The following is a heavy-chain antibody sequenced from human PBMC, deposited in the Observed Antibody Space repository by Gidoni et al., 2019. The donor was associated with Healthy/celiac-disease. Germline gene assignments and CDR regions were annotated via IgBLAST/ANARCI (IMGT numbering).Heavy chain of an antibody. Sequence: EVQLLESGGGLVQPGGSLRLSCAASGFTFSRYALSWVRQAPGKGLEGVAASSGSGGSKDDAESVKGRFTIYRDNSKNTMDLQMKSLRAEDTAVYYCAKEFCSGGSCYPPLDDFDIWGQGTMVTVSA. CDR3: AKEFCSGGSCYPPLDDFDI. CDR2: SSGSGGSK. J-gene: IGHJ3*02. CDR1: GFTFSRYA. V-gene: IGHV3-23*01. D-gene: IGHD2-15*01.